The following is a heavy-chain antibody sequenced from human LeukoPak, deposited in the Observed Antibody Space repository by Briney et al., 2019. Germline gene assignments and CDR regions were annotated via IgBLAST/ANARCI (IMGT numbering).Heavy chain of an antibody. CDR1: GFTVSSNY. CDR2: IYSGGST. CDR3: ARDQDDYGDYEFST. Sequence: GGSLRLSCAASGFTVSSNYMSWVRQAPGKGLDWVSVIYSGGSTYYADSVKGRFTISRDNSKNTLYLQMNSLRAEDTAVYYCARDQDDYGDYEFSTWGQGTLVTVSS. D-gene: IGHD4-17*01. V-gene: IGHV3-53*01. J-gene: IGHJ4*02.